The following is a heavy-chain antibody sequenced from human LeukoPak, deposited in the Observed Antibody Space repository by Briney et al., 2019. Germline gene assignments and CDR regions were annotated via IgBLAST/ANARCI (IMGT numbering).Heavy chain of an antibody. V-gene: IGHV3-48*01. D-gene: IGHD3-10*01. CDR3: ARRKYYYGSGSYYNRFDY. Sequence: GGSLRLSCAASGFTFSSYSMNWVRQAPGKGLEWVSYISSSSSTIYYADSVKGRFTISRDNAKNLLYLQMNSLRAEDTAVYYCARRKYYYGSGSYYNRFDYWGQGTLVTVSS. CDR1: GFTFSSYS. J-gene: IGHJ4*02. CDR2: ISSSSSTI.